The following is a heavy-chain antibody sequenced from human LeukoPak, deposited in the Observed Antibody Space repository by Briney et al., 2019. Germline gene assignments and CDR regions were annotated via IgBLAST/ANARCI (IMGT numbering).Heavy chain of an antibody. J-gene: IGHJ5*02. CDR1: GGTFSSYA. CDR2: IIPIFGTA. D-gene: IGHD3-9*01. V-gene: IGHV1-69*13. Sequence: SVKVSFKASGGTFSSYAISWVRQAPGQGLEWMGGIIPIFGTANYAQKFQGRVTITADESTSTAYMELSSLRSEDTAVYYCARRYDILTGYSLPDNWFDPWGRGTLVTVSS. CDR3: ARRYDILTGYSLPDNWFDP.